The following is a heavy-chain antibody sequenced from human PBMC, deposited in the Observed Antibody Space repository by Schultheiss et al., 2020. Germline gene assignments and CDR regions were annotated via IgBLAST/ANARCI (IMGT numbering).Heavy chain of an antibody. V-gene: IGHV1-46*01. CDR3: ARAPSYDSLSGPFRYWFDP. D-gene: IGHD3-16*01. CDR2: INPSGGST. CDR1: GFTFSSYG. Sequence: GSLRLSCAASGFTFSSYGMHWVRQAPGQGLEWMGIINPSGGSTSYAQKFQGRVTMTSNTSITTAYLEVNSLRSDDTAVYYCARAPSYDSLSGPFRYWFDPWGQGTLVTVSS. J-gene: IGHJ5*02.